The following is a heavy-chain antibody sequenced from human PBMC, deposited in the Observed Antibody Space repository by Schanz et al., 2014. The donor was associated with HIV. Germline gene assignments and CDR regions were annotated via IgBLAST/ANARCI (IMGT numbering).Heavy chain of an antibody. CDR3: ARSPSYGMDV. CDR2: ISSSSTTR. J-gene: IGHJ6*02. V-gene: IGHV3-48*02. CDR1: GFIFNSYA. Sequence: EVQLLDSGGGLVQPGGSLRLSCAASGFIFNSYAMSWVRQAPGKGLEWVSYISSSSTTRHYADSVKGRFTISRDNAKNSLSLQMNSLRDEDTAVYYCARSPSYGMDVWGQGTTVTVSS.